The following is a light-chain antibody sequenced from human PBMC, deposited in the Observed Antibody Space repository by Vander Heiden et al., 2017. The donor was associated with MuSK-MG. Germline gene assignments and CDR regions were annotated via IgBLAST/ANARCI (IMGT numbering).Light chain of an antibody. J-gene: IGKJ1*01. CDR1: QTISTY. V-gene: IGKV1-39*01. CDR2: AAS. Sequence: DIQMTQSPSSLSASVGDRVTITCRASQTISTYLNWFQQKPGKAPNLLIYAASSLHRGVASRFSGSGSGSGADFTLTISRLQPEDFATYYCQQCDSTPWTFGQGTKVEIK. CDR3: QQCDSTPWT.